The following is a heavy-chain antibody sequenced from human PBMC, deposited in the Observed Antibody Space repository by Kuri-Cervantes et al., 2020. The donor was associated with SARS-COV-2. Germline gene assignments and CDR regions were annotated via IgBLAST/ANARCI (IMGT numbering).Heavy chain of an antibody. CDR2: ISAYNGNT. V-gene: IGHV1-18*01. CDR1: GYTFTSYG. D-gene: IGHD4-17*01. Sequence: ASVKVSCKASGYTFTSYGISWVRQAPGQGLEWMGWISAYNGNTNYAQKLQGRVTMTTGTSTSTAYMGLRSLRSDDTAVYYCASWGRDMTTVTWVDYWGQGTLVTVSS. CDR3: ASWGRDMTTVTWVDY. J-gene: IGHJ4*02.